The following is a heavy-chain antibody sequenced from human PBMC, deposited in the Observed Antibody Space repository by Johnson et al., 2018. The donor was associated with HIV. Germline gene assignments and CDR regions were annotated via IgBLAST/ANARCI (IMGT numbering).Heavy chain of an antibody. CDR3: AIAVGATLMGAFDI. Sequence: VQLVESGGGVVRPGGSMRLSCAASGFTFDDYDMIWVRQGPGKGLEWVSGINWNGGSTGYADSVKGRFTISREIARNSLYLQMHSLRAEDTALYYCAIAVGATLMGAFDIWGQGTMVTVSS. V-gene: IGHV3-20*04. CDR1: GFTFDDYD. CDR2: INWNGGST. D-gene: IGHD1-26*01. J-gene: IGHJ3*02.